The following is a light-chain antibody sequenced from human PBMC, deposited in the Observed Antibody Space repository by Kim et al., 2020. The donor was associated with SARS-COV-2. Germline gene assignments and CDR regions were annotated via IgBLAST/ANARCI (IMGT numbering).Light chain of an antibody. V-gene: IGLV6-57*03. J-gene: IGLJ2*01. CDR1: SGSIDDNY. CDR3: QSYNRDNVI. Sequence: GKTVTISCTRSSGSIDDNYVQWYQQRPGGVPTTVIYEDHQRPSGVSDRFSGSIDNSSNSASLTISGLRTEDEADYYCQSYNRDNVIFGGGTQLTVL. CDR2: EDH.